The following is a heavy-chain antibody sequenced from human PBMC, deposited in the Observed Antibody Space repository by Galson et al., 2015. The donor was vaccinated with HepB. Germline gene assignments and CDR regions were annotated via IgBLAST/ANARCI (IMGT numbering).Heavy chain of an antibody. D-gene: IGHD2/OR15-2a*01. CDR3: ARNPASYDYYDMDV. Sequence: LRLAGAASAGSFTSHSMNGVRQAPGEGLEWVTYISSGGTKYYADSVKGRVTISRDNVKTSMYLHMSSLRVEDTAVYYCARNPASYDYYDMDVWGQGTTVTVSS. CDR2: ISSGGTK. J-gene: IGHJ6*02. CDR1: AGSFTSHS. V-gene: IGHV3-48*01.